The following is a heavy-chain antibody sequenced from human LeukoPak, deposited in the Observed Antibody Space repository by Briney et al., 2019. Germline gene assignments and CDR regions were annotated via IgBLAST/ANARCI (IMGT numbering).Heavy chain of an antibody. Sequence: SETLSLTCTVSDYSISNGYYWGWIRQPPGKGLEWIGTIYHTGSTYYNLSLKSRVTISVDTSKNQFSLKLSSVTAADTAVYYCATSSSWDYFDYWGQGTLVTVSS. CDR2: IYHTGST. D-gene: IGHD2-2*01. V-gene: IGHV4-38-2*02. CDR1: DYSISNGYY. J-gene: IGHJ4*02. CDR3: ATSSSWDYFDY.